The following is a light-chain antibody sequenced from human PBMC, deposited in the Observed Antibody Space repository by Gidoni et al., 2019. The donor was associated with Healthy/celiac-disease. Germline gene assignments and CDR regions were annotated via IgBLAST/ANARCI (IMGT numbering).Light chain of an antibody. J-gene: IGKJ1*01. CDR2: WAS. V-gene: IGKV4-1*01. Sequence: DIVMTQYPDSLAVSLGERATINCKSSQNVLYSSNNKNYLAWYKQKPVQPPKLLIYWASTRESGVPDRFSGSGSGTDFTLTIISLQAEDVAVYYCQQYYSTPLTFGQGTKVEIK. CDR1: QNVLYSSNNKNY. CDR3: QQYYSTPLT.